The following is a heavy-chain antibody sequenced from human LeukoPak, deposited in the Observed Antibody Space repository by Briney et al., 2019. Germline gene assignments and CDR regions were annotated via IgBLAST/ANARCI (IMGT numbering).Heavy chain of an antibody. Sequence: PGGSLRISCAGSGFTFRSHAMSWVRQAPEKGLEFVSGIYENGGTTYYADSVMGRFSISRDNSKNTLYLQMDSLRGEDTAVYYCAKDFRIGYSAHFDYWGQGALVTVSS. CDR3: AKDFRIGYSAHFDY. D-gene: IGHD2-15*01. J-gene: IGHJ4*02. CDR2: IYENGGTT. V-gene: IGHV3-23*01. CDR1: GFTFRSHA.